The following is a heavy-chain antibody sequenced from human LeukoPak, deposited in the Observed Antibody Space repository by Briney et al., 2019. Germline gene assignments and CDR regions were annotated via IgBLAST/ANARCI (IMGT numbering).Heavy chain of an antibody. CDR2: IDWDDDK. J-gene: IGHJ4*02. CDR1: GFSLSTSGMR. Sequence: SGPTLVNPTQTLTLTCTFSGFSLSTSGMRVSWIRQPPGKALEWLARIDWDDDKFYSTSLKTRLTISKDTSKNQVVLTMTNMDPVDTAMYYCARTKRNSGTYYFDYWGQGTLVTVSS. D-gene: IGHD1-26*01. V-gene: IGHV2-70*04. CDR3: ARTKRNSGTYYFDY.